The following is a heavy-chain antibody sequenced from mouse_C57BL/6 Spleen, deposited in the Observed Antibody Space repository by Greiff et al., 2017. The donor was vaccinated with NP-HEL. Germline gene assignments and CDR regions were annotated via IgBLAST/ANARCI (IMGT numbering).Heavy chain of an antibody. D-gene: IGHD1-1*01. CDR2: ISDGGSYT. Sequence: DVKLVESGGGLVKPGGSLKLSCAASGFTFSSYAMSWVRQTPEKRLEWVATISDGGSYTYYPDNVKGRFTISRDNAKNNLYLQMSHLKSEDTAMYYCAREGVVATGGYYFDYWGQGTTLTVSS. CDR3: AREGVVATGGYYFDY. CDR1: GFTFSSYA. V-gene: IGHV5-4*01. J-gene: IGHJ2*01.